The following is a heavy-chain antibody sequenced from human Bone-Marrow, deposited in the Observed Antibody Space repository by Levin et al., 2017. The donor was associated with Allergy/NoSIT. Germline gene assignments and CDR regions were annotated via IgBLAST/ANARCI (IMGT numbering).Heavy chain of an antibody. CDR1: GGSISPYY. J-gene: IGHJ6*02. CDR3: ARSLPIADYRLDG. CDR2: IFYTGTT. D-gene: IGHD4-11*01. V-gene: IGHV4-59*01. Sequence: PSETLSLTCTVSGGSISPYYWSWIRQSPGKGLEWIGYIFYTGTTNYNPSLKSRVTISVDTSERQFSLRLRSVTAADTAVYYCARSLPIADYRLDGWGQGTTVTVSS.